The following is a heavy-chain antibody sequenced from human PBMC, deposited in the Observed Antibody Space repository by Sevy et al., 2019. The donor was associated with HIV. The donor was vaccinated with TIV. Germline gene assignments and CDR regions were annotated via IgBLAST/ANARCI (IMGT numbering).Heavy chain of an antibody. J-gene: IGHJ4*02. CDR2: ISYDGSNK. Sequence: GESLKISCAASGFTFSSYAMHWVRQAPGKGLEWVAVISYDGSNKYYAGSVKGRFTISRDNSENTLYLQMNSLRAEDTAVYYCAREDFDYWGQGTLVTVSS. CDR3: AREDFDY. CDR1: GFTFSSYA. V-gene: IGHV3-30-3*01.